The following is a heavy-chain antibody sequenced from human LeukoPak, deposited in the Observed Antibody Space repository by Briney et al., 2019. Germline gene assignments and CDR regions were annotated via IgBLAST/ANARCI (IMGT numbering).Heavy chain of an antibody. CDR3: ARDFMYGDYEREYYYMDV. J-gene: IGHJ6*03. D-gene: IGHD4-17*01. V-gene: IGHV4-59*12. Sequence: PSETLSLTCTVSGGSISSYYWSWIRQPPGKGLEWIGYIYYSGSTNYNPSLKSRVTISVDTSKNQFSLKLSSVTAADTAVYYFARDFMYGDYEREYYYMDVWGKGTTVSDCS. CDR2: IYYSGST. CDR1: GGSISSYY.